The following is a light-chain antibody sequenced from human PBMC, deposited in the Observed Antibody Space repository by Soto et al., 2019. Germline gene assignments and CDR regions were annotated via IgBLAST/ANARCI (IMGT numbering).Light chain of an antibody. V-gene: IGKV2-30*01. CDR3: MQGTHSPYT. Sequence: VVMTQSPLSMAVTLGEPASVSCRSSQGLVDYDGYSYLSWFHQRPGQSPRRLIYRISNRDSGVPDRLSVSGSGTDFTLKISRVEAEDVGVYYFMQGTHSPYTFGQGTHLEI. CDR2: RIS. CDR1: QGLVDYDGYSY. J-gene: IGKJ2*01.